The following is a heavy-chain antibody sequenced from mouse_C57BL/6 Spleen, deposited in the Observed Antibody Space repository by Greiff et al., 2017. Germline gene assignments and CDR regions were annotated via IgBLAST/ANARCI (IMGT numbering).Heavy chain of an antibody. J-gene: IGHJ1*03. D-gene: IGHD3-1*01. CDR2: IDPSDSYT. V-gene: IGHV1-50*01. CDR3: AKFGRSNYWYFDV. Sequence: VQLQQPGAELVKPGASVKLSCKASGYTFTSYWMQWVKQRPGQGLEWIGEIDPSDSYTNYNQKFKGKATLTVDTSSSTAYMQLSSLTSEDSAVYYCAKFGRSNYWYFDVWGTGTTVTVSS. CDR1: GYTFTSYW.